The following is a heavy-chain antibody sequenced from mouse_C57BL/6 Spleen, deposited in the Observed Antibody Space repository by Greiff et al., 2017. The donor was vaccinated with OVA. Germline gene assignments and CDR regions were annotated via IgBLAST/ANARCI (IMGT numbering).Heavy chain of an antibody. Sequence: QVHVKQSGAELVKPGASVKLSCKASGYTFTEYTIHWVKQRSGQGLEWIGWVYPGSGSIKYNEKFKDKATLTADKSSSTVYMELSRLTSEDSAVYCCARHAVYYGSRPYFDVWGTGTTVTVSS. D-gene: IGHD1-1*01. J-gene: IGHJ1*03. V-gene: IGHV1-62-2*01. CDR2: VYPGSGSI. CDR1: GYTFTEYT. CDR3: ARHAVYYGSRPYFDV.